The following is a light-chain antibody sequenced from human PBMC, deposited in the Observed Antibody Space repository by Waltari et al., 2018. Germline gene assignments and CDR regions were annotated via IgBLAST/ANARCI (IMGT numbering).Light chain of an antibody. CDR2: DND. CDR1: SSNLGSNR. CDR3: AAWDDTLKGYV. V-gene: IGLV1-44*01. J-gene: IGLJ1*01. Sequence: QSVLTQPPSASGTPGQRVTISCRGASSNLGSNRANWYQQFPGTAPKVLIHDNDQRPSGVPDRFSGAKSGNSASLAITGLQSEDEADYYCAAWDDTLKGYVFGSGTKVTVL.